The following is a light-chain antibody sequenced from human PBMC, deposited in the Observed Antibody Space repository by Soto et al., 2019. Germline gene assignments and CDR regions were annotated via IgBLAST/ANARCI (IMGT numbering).Light chain of an antibody. V-gene: IGKV3-15*01. CDR1: QSVSSN. CDR2: GAS. J-gene: IGKJ1*01. Sequence: ERGMTQSPATLSVSPGERATLSCRASQSVSSNLAWYQQKPGQAPRLLIYGASTRATGIPARFSGSGSGTEFTLTISSVQSEDIAVYNCQQYNNWPRTFGQGTKVDIK. CDR3: QQYNNWPRT.